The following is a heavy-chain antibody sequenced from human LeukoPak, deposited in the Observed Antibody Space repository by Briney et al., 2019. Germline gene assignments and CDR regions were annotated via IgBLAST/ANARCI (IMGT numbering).Heavy chain of an antibody. CDR1: GFTFSSYS. J-gene: IGHJ4*02. V-gene: IGHV3-21*01. Sequence: GGSLRLSCAASGFTFSSYSMNWVRQAPGKGLEWVSSISSSSSYIYYADSVKGRFTTSRDNAKNSLYLQMNSLRAEDTAVYYCARDLDYGDPSDYWGQGTLVTVSS. CDR3: ARDLDYGDPSDY. CDR2: ISSSSSYI. D-gene: IGHD4-17*01.